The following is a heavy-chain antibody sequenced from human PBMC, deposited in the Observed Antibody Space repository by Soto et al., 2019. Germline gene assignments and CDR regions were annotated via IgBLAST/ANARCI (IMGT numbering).Heavy chain of an antibody. V-gene: IGHV1-69*02. CDR1: GGTFSSYT. CDR3: ARVAYYDSSGYYSHYFDY. CDR2: IIPILGIA. J-gene: IGHJ4*02. D-gene: IGHD3-22*01. Sequence: SVKVSCKASGGTFSSYTISLVRQAPRQGLEWMGRIIPILGIANYAQKFQGRVTITADKSTSTAYMELSSLRSEDTAVYYCARVAYYDSSGYYSHYFDYWGQGTLVTVSS.